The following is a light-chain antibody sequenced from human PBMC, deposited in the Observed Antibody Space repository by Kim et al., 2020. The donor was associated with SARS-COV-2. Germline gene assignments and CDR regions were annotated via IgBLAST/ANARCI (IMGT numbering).Light chain of an antibody. V-gene: IGLV2-8*01. CDR2: EVS. J-gene: IGLJ1*01. Sequence: QSALTQPPSASGSLGQSVTISCTGTSSDVGGYNYVSWYQQHQGTAPKLMIYEVSKRPSGVPDRFSGSKSGNTASLTGSGLQAEDEAEYHCSSHAAISNFVFGTGTKVTVL. CDR1: SSDVGGYNY. CDR3: SSHAAISNFV.